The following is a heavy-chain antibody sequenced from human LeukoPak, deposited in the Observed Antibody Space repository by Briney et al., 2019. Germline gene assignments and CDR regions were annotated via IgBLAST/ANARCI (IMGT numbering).Heavy chain of an antibody. D-gene: IGHD1-7*01. V-gene: IGHV4-39*07. CDR2: IYYSGST. CDR3: ARDGERLELRTTFDY. Sequence: SETLSLTCIVSGGSISSSNYYWGWLRQPPGKGLEWIGTIYYSGSTYYNPSLKSRVTISVDTSKNQFSLKLSSVTAADTAVYYCARDGERLELRTTFDYWGQGTLVTVSS. CDR1: GGSISSSNYY. J-gene: IGHJ4*02.